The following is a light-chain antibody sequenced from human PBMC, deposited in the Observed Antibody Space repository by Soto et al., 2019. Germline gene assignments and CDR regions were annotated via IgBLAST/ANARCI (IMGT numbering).Light chain of an antibody. V-gene: IGLV2-14*01. CDR1: SSDVGGYNY. J-gene: IGLJ1*01. CDR3: SSYTSSSTDV. Sequence: LTQPASVSGSPGQSIAISCIGSSSDVGGYNYVSWHQQHPGKAPKVVIYDVSNRPSGVSDRFSGSKSGNTASLTISGLQAEDEADYYCSSYTSSSTDVFGTGTKVTVL. CDR2: DVS.